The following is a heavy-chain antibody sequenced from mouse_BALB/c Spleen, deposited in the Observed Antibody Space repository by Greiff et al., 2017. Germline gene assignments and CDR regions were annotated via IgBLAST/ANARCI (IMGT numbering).Heavy chain of an antibody. Sequence: VQLQESGAELVRPGSSVKISCKASGYAFSSYWMNWVKQRPGQGLEWIGQIYPGDGDTNYNGKFKGKATLTADKSSSTAYMQLSRLTSEDSAVYFWAREEKLRRGDFDYWGQGTTLTVSS. CDR1: GYAFSSYW. V-gene: IGHV1-80*01. CDR2: IYPGDGDT. CDR3: AREEKLRRGDFDY. D-gene: IGHD1-1*01. J-gene: IGHJ2*01.